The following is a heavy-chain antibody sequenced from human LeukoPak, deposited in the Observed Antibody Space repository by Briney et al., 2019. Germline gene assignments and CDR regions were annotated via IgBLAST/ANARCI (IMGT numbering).Heavy chain of an antibody. V-gene: IGHV5-51*01. J-gene: IGHJ4*02. D-gene: IGHD2-2*02. Sequence: GESLKISCKGSGYSFTSYWIGWVRQMPGKGLEWMGIIYPGDSDTRYSPSFQGQVTFSADKSISTAYLQWSSLKASDTAMYYCARLPYQPLLYKYYFDYWGQGTLVTVSS. CDR1: GYSFTSYW. CDR3: ARLPYQPLLYKYYFDY. CDR2: IYPGDSDT.